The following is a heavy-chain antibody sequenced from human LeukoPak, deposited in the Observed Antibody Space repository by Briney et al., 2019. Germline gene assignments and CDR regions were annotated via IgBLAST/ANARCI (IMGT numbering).Heavy chain of an antibody. D-gene: IGHD6-13*01. CDR2: INPNSGVT. CDR1: GYTFTDYY. J-gene: IGHJ4*02. Sequence: ASVKVSCKASGYTFTDYYLHWVRQAPGQGLEWMGWINPNSGVTNYAQKLQGRVTMTTDTSTSTAYMELRSLRSDDTAVYYCARETYSSSCSDYWGQGTLVTVSS. CDR3: ARETYSSSCSDY. V-gene: IGHV1-2*02.